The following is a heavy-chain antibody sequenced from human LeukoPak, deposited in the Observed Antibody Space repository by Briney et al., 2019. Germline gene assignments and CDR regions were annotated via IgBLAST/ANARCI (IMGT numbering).Heavy chain of an antibody. CDR1: GFTFSSYA. CDR2: ISGGGST. D-gene: IGHD2-15*01. CDR3: AKDLGYCSGGSCYNAFDI. V-gene: IGHV3-23*01. Sequence: PGGSLRLSCAASGFTFSSYAMSRVRQAPGKGLEWVSGISGGGSTYYADSVKGRLTISRDNSKNTLYLQMNSLRAEDTAVYYCAKDLGYCSGGSCYNAFDIWGQGTMVTVSS. J-gene: IGHJ3*02.